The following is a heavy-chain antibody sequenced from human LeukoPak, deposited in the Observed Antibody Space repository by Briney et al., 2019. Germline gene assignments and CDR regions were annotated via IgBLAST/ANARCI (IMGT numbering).Heavy chain of an antibody. J-gene: IGHJ4*02. CDR2: IIPIFGTA. D-gene: IGHD4-17*01. V-gene: IGHV1-69*13. Sequence: SVKVSCKASGGTFSSYAISWVRQAPGQGLEWMGGIIPIFGTANYAQKFQGRVAITADESTSTAYMELSSLRSEDTAVYYCARANGDYVFFDYWGQGTLVTVSS. CDR1: GGTFSSYA. CDR3: ARANGDYVFFDY.